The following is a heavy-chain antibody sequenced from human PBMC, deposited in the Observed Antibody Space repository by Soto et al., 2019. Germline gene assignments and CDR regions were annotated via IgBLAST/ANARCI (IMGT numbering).Heavy chain of an antibody. Sequence: EVQLVESGGGLVQPGGSLRLSCTASGFSLSDHYVDCVRQAPGKGLEWVGRSRKKANSYTTEDAASVRGRFTISRDNSRNSLYLQMDSLKTEDTAVYYCSGDFTASGTYAVDYWGQGTLVTVSS. CDR2: SRKKANSYTT. CDR1: GFSLSDHY. CDR3: SGDFTASGTYAVDY. D-gene: IGHD3-10*01. V-gene: IGHV3-72*01. J-gene: IGHJ4*02.